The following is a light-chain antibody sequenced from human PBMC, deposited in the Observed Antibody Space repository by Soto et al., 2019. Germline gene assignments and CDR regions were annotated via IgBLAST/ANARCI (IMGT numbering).Light chain of an antibody. CDR2: KVS. V-gene: IGKV2-30*02. J-gene: IGKJ2*01. CDR1: QSLVHSDGNTY. CDR3: MQGTHWPPYT. Sequence: DVVMTQSPLSLPVTLGQPASISCRSSQSLVHSDGNTYLNWFQQRPGQSPRRLIYKVSNRDSGVPDSFSGRGSGTNFTLKISRVEAEDVGVYYCMQGTHWPPYTFGQGTKLEIK.